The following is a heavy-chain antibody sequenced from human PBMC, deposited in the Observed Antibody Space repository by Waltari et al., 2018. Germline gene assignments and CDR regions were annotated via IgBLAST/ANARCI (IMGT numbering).Heavy chain of an antibody. CDR3: AREYYGSGSLTNDY. CDR2: SSSTGSAI. J-gene: IGHJ4*02. V-gene: IGHV3-11*04. CDR1: GSTCRCYY. D-gene: IGHD3-10*01. Sequence: QVQLVASGGGLVRPGGSVGLSCAASGSTCRCYYMSCIRQAPGQGLEWVGYSSSTGSAIYYADSVKGRFTISRDNAKNTLYLQMNSLRAEDTAVYYCAREYYGSGSLTNDYWGQGTLVTVSS.